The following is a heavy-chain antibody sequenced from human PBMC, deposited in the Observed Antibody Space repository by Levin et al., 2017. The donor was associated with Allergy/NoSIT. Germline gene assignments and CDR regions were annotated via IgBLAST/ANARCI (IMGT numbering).Heavy chain of an antibody. J-gene: IGHJ4*02. Sequence: RAGGSLRLSCAASGFTFSSYAMSWVRQAPGKGLEWFSAISGSGGSTYYADSVKGRFTISRDNSKNTLYLQMNSLRAEDTAVYYCAKSLRFLEWLVDRYAETEHWGQGTLVTVSS. V-gene: IGHV3-23*01. CDR1: GFTFSSYA. CDR3: AKSLRFLEWLVDRYAETEH. CDR2: ISGSGGST. D-gene: IGHD3-3*01.